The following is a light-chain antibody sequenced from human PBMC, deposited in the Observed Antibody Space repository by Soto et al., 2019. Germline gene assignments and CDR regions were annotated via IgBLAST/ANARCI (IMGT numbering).Light chain of an antibody. Sequence: DIQLTQSPPTLSASVGDRVTITCRASQSIRYYLAWYKQMPGKAPKLLIYGASSLQSGVPSRFSGSGSWTEFTLTTSSLQPDDFATYFCQHHNSYSQTFGQGTKV. CDR2: GAS. CDR3: QHHNSYSQT. V-gene: IGKV1-5*01. J-gene: IGKJ1*01. CDR1: QSIRYY.